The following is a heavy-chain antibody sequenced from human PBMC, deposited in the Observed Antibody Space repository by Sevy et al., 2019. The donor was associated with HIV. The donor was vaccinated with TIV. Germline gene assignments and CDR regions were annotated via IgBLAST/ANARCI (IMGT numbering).Heavy chain of an antibody. CDR3: AREGTFYYDSSGYSTADY. J-gene: IGHJ4*02. CDR2: ISYDGSNK. CDR1: GFTFSSYA. D-gene: IGHD3-22*01. Sequence: GGSLRLSCAASGFTFSSYAMHWVRQAPGKGLEWVAVISYDGSNKYYADSVKGRFTISRDNSKNTLYLQMNSLRAEDTAVYYCAREGTFYYDSSGYSTADYWGQGTLVTVSS. V-gene: IGHV3-30-3*01.